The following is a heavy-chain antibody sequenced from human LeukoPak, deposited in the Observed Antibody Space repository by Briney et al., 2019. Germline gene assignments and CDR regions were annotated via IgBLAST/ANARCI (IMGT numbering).Heavy chain of an antibody. Sequence: GGSLRLSCAASGFTFSSYAMSWVRQAPGKGLEWVSAISGSGGSTYYADSVKGRFTISRDNSKNTLYLQMNSLRAEDTAVYYCAKDRGSSSWSGRGDWFDPWGQGTLVTVSS. D-gene: IGHD6-13*01. CDR3: AKDRGSSSWSGRGDWFDP. CDR1: GFTFSSYA. V-gene: IGHV3-23*01. J-gene: IGHJ5*02. CDR2: ISGSGGST.